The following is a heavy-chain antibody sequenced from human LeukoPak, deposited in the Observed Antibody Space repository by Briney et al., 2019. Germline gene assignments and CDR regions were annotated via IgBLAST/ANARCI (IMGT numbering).Heavy chain of an antibody. CDR3: ARVKSSGDFDY. V-gene: IGHV4-61*02. J-gene: IGHJ4*02. Sequence: SQTLSLTCTVSGGSISSGSYYWSWIRQPAGKGLEWIGRIYTSGSTNYNPSLKSRVTMSVDTSKNQFSLKLSSVTAADTAVYYCARVKSSGDFDYWGQGTLVTVSS. D-gene: IGHD3-10*01. CDR2: IYTSGST. CDR1: GGSISSGSYY.